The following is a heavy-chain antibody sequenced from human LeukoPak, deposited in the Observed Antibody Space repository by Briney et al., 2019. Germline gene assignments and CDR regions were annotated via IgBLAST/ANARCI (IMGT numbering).Heavy chain of an antibody. CDR2: IKQDGSEK. V-gene: IGHV3-7*03. Sequence: GGSLRLSCAASGFTFSSYWMCWVRQAPGKGLEWVANIKQDGSEKYYVDSVKGRFTISRDDAKNSLYLQMNSLRAEDTAVYYCAREGAYYYGSGSYYRGYAFDIWGQGTMVTVSS. CDR1: GFTFSSYW. CDR3: AREGAYYYGSGSYYRGYAFDI. D-gene: IGHD3-10*01. J-gene: IGHJ3*02.